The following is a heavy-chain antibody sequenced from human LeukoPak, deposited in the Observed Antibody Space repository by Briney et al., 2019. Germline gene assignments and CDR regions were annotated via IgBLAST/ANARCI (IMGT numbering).Heavy chain of an antibody. V-gene: IGHV1-69*13. Sequence: SVKVSCKASGGTFSSYAISWVRQAPGQGLEWMGGIIPIFGTANYAQKFQGRVTITADESTSTAYMELSSLRSEDTAVYYCATPPHYTYYYDSSGYDPGFDYWGQGTLDTVSS. D-gene: IGHD3-22*01. CDR2: IIPIFGTA. CDR3: ATPPHYTYYYDSSGYDPGFDY. J-gene: IGHJ4*02. CDR1: GGTFSSYA.